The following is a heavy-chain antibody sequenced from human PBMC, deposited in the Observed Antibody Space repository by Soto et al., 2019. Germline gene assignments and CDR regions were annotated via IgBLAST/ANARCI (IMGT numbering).Heavy chain of an antibody. CDR2: ISSSGSTI. J-gene: IGHJ4*02. Sequence: QVQLVESGGGLVKPGGSLRLSCAASGFTFSDHYMSWISQAPGKGLEWVSYISSSGSTIYFGDSVKGRFTVSRDNAKNSLYLQMNSLRVEDTAVYHCAGGAAQWELLFDYWGQGTLVTVSS. CDR3: AGGAAQWELLFDY. CDR1: GFTFSDHY. V-gene: IGHV3-11*01. D-gene: IGHD1-26*01.